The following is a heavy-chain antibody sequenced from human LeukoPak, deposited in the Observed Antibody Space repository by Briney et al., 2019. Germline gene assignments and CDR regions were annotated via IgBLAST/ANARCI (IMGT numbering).Heavy chain of an antibody. CDR1: GFTFSNDA. D-gene: IGHD6-13*01. Sequence: PGGSLRLSCAASGFTFSNDAMSWVRQAPGKGLEWVSTIRGSGDGTPHADSVKGRFTISRDNSKNTLYLQMSSLRAEDTAVYYCAKGPSSSSYYFFDYWGQGTLVTVSS. CDR3: AKGPSSSSYYFFDY. V-gene: IGHV3-23*01. CDR2: IRGSGDGT. J-gene: IGHJ4*02.